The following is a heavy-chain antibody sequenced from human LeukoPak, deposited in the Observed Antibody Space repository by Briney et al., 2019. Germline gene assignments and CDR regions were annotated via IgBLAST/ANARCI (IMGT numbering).Heavy chain of an antibody. V-gene: IGHV1-2*02. CDR2: INPNSGDT. CDR1: GYTLTDYY. Sequence: ASVKVSCKASGYTLTDYYIHWVRQAPGQGLEWMGWINPNSGDTTYAQKFQGRVTMTRDTSISSAYMDLSRLNSYDTAVYFCAREEQYNNFFDYWGPGTLVTVSS. J-gene: IGHJ4*02. CDR3: AREEQYNNFFDY. D-gene: IGHD1/OR15-1a*01.